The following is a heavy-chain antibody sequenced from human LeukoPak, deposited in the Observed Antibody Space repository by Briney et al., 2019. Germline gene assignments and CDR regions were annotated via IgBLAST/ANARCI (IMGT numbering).Heavy chain of an antibody. CDR1: GFTVSSNY. V-gene: IGHV3-53*01. J-gene: IGHJ3*02. CDR3: ARFMVRGDSDAFDI. D-gene: IGHD3-10*01. CDR2: IYSGGST. Sequence: PGGSLRLSCAASGFTVSSNYMSWVRQAPGKGLEWVSVIYSGGSTYYADSVKGRFTISRDNSKNTLYLQMNSLRAEDTAVCYCARFMVRGDSDAFDIWGQGTMVTVSS.